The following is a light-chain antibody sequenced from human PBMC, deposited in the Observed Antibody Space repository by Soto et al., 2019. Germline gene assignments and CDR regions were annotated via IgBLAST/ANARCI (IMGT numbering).Light chain of an antibody. V-gene: IGKV1-5*01. CDR1: QIIGTW. J-gene: IGKJ4*01. CDR3: QQYNTYPLT. Sequence: DIPMTQSPSTLSASEGDRVTITCRASQIIGTWLAWYQQKPGKAPKLLIYDASNLETGVPSRFSGSRSGTEFTLTISSLQPDDLATYYCQQYNTYPLTFGGGTKVELK. CDR2: DAS.